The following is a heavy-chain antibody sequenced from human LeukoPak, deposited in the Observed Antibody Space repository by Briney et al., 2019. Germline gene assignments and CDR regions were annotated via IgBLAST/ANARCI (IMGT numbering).Heavy chain of an antibody. Sequence: GSLRLSCAASGFIFTNYFMSWVRQAPGKGLEWVASIKHDGSEKYYVDSVRGRFTISRDNTMNSLYLQMSSLRAEDTAVYYCATDRGWRTSGYYLYYFEYWGQGTLITYSS. CDR3: ATDRGWRTSGYYLYYFEY. D-gene: IGHD3-3*01. J-gene: IGHJ4*02. CDR2: IKHDGSEK. CDR1: GFIFTNYF. V-gene: IGHV3-7*01.